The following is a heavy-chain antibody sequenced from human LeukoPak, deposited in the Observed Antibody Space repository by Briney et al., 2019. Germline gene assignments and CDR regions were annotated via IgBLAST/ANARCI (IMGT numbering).Heavy chain of an antibody. V-gene: IGHV3-21*01. J-gene: IGHJ3*02. CDR1: GFTFSSYS. CDR2: ISSSSSYI. Sequence: PGGSLRLSCAASGFTFSSYSMNWVRQAPGKGLEWVSSISSSSSYIYYADSVKGRFTISRDNAKNSPYLQMNSLRAEDTAVYYCARDHDYGDYPDAFDIWGQGTMVTVSS. D-gene: IGHD4-17*01. CDR3: ARDHDYGDYPDAFDI.